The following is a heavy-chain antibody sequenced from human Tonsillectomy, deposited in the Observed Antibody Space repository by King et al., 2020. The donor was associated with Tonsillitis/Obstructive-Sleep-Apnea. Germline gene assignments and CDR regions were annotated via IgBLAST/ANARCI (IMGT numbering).Heavy chain of an antibody. CDR2: IDPSDSYT. CDR1: GYIFTNYW. V-gene: IGHV5-10-1*03. D-gene: IGHD5-18*01. Sequence: VQLVESGAEVKKPGESLRISCKVSGYIFTNYWINWVRQMPGKGLEWMGTIDPSDSYTNYSPSFQGHVSISADKSINTTYMQWSSLKASDTAMYYCATSSYNNGYSDFVYVMDVWGQGTTVTVSS. J-gene: IGHJ6*02. CDR3: ATSSYNNGYSDFVYVMDV.